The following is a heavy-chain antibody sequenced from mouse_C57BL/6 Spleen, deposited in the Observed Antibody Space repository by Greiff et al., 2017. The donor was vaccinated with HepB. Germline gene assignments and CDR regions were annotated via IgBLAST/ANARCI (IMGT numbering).Heavy chain of an antibody. D-gene: IGHD1-1*01. V-gene: IGHV5-17*01. CDR2: ISSGNSTI. CDR1: GFTFSDYG. Sequence: EVNVVESGGGLVKPGGSLKLSCAASGFTFSDYGMHWVRQAPEKGLEWVAYISSGNSTIYYADTVKGRFTISRDNAKNTLFLQMTSLRSEDTAMYYCARSTTVEYYFDYWGQGTTLTVSS. CDR3: ARSTTVEYYFDY. J-gene: IGHJ2*01.